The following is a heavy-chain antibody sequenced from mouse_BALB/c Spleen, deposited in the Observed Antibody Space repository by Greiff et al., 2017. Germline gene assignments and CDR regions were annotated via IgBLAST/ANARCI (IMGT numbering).Heavy chain of an antibody. V-gene: IGHV1-80*01. CDR2: IYPGDGDT. D-gene: IGHD1-1*01. CDR3: ARSSLLLYAMDY. Sequence: VQVVESGAELVRPGSSVKISCKASGYAFSSYWMNWVKQRPGQGLEWIGQIYPGDGDTNYNGKFKGKATLTADKSSSTAYMQLSSLTSEDSAVYFCARSSLLLYAMDYWGQGTSVTVSS. CDR1: GYAFSSYW. J-gene: IGHJ4*01.